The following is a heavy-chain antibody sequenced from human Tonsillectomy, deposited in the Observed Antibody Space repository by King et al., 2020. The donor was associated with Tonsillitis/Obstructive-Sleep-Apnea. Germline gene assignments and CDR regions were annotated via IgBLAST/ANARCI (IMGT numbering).Heavy chain of an antibody. D-gene: IGHD3-9*01. J-gene: IGHJ6*02. CDR3: VRRRYDILTGYYGMDV. CDR2: IYTSGST. CDR1: GGSISSYY. Sequence: QLQESGPGLVKPSETLSLTCTVSGGSISSYYWSWIRQPAGKGLEWIGRIYTSGSTNYNPSLKSRVTMSVDTSKNQFSLKLSSVTAADTAVYYCVRRRYDILTGYYGMDVWGQGTTVTVSS. V-gene: IGHV4-4*07.